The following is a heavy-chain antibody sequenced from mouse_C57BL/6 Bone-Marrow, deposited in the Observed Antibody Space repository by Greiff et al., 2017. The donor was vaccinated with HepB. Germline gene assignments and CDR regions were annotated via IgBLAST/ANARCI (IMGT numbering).Heavy chain of an antibody. CDR3: TRIYYDYDGVDY. D-gene: IGHD2-4*01. J-gene: IGHJ2*01. Sequence: EVQLQQSGAELVRPGASVKLSCTASGFNIKDDYMHWVKQRPEQGLEWIGWIDPENGDTEYASKFQGKATITADTSSNTAYLQLSSLPSEDTAVYYCTRIYYDYDGVDYWGQGTTLTVSS. CDR1: GFNIKDDY. V-gene: IGHV14-4*01. CDR2: IDPENGDT.